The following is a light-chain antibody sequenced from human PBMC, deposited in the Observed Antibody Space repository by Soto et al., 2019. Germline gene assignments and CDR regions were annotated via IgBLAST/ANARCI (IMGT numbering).Light chain of an antibody. CDR1: QSVSSN. V-gene: IGKV3-15*01. Sequence: EIVLTQSPATLSLSPGERGTLSCRASQSVSSNLAWYQHKPGQAPRLLTYGASTRATGVPARFSGSGSGTDFTLTISSLQSEDFTVYSCLQYHNLWAFGQGTKVDI. J-gene: IGKJ1*01. CDR3: LQYHNLWA. CDR2: GAS.